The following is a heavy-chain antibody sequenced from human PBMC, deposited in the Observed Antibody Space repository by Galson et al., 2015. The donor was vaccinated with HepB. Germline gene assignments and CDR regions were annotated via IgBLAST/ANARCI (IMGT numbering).Heavy chain of an antibody. CDR3: AKDLKMATMEMFDY. D-gene: IGHD5-24*01. Sequence: PRLSCAASGFTFSSYGMHWVRQAPGKGLEWVAVISYDGSNKYYADSVKGRFTISRDNSKNTLYLQMNSLRAEDTAVYYCAKDLKMATMEMFDYWGQGTLVTVSS. J-gene: IGHJ4*02. CDR2: ISYDGSNK. CDR1: GFTFSSYG. V-gene: IGHV3-30*18.